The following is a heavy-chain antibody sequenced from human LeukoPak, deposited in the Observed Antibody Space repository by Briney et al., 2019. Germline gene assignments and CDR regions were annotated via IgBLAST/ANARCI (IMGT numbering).Heavy chain of an antibody. CDR1: SFTFSSNP. Sequence: GGSLRLSCAASSFTFSSNPMAWVRQAPRKGLDWVSLISGSGDRTYYADSVKGRFTISRDNSKNTLYLQMSSLRVEDTAVYYCAKERQTTTAFDSWGQGTLVTVSS. V-gene: IGHV3-23*01. J-gene: IGHJ4*02. CDR3: AKERQTTTAFDS. CDR2: ISGSGDRT. D-gene: IGHD4-17*01.